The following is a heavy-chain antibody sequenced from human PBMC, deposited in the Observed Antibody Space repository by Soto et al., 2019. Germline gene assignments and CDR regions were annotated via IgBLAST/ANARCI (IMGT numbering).Heavy chain of an antibody. V-gene: IGHV3-11*06. D-gene: IGHD6-19*01. J-gene: IGHJ4*02. CDR1: GFSFGDYY. Sequence: QVQLVESGGGLVKPGGSLRLSCAASGFSFGDYYMSWIRQAPGKGLEWISYISSISGYTKYADSVKGRFTISRDNAKNSLYLQMNSLRVEDTAVYYCARTGGSRWYDTTDYWGQGTLVTVSS. CDR3: ARTGGSRWYDTTDY. CDR2: ISSISGYT.